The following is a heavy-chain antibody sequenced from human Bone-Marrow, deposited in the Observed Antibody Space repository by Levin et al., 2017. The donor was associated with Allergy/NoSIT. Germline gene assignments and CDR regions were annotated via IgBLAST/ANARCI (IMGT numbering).Heavy chain of an antibody. V-gene: IGHV3-21*01. CDR3: ARLEYYYDATTSRCFDY. J-gene: IGHJ4*02. CDR1: GFTFSSYS. CDR2: ISSRSDNI. Sequence: LSLTCAASGFTFSSYSMSWVRQAPGKGLEWVSSISSRSDNILYADSMKGRFTISRDNAKNSLYLQMNSLRAEDTAVYYCARLEYYYDATTSRCFDYWGQGTLVTVSS. D-gene: IGHD3-22*01.